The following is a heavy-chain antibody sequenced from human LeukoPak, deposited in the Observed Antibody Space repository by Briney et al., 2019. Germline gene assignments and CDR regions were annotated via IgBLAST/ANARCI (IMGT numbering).Heavy chain of an antibody. CDR3: ARDTYSYGIFDY. D-gene: IGHD5-18*01. Sequence: ASVKVSCKASGYTFTSYYMHWVRQAPGQGLEWMGIINPSGGSTSYAQKFQGRVTVTRDTSTSTVYMELSSLRSEDTAVYYCARDTYSYGIFDYWGQGTLVTVSS. CDR2: INPSGGST. V-gene: IGHV1-46*01. J-gene: IGHJ4*02. CDR1: GYTFTSYY.